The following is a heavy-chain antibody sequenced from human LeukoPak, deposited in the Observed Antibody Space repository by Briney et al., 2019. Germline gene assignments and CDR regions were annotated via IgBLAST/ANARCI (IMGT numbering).Heavy chain of an antibody. CDR2: ISGSGGST. Sequence: GGSLRLSCAASGITFSNYAMSWVRQAPGKGLEWVSGISGSGGSTHYADSVKGRFTISRDNSKNTLYLQTNSLRAEDTAVYYCARSLGLMVYAFYYFDYWGQGTLVTVSS. V-gene: IGHV3-23*01. CDR3: ARSLGLMVYAFYYFDY. D-gene: IGHD2-8*01. J-gene: IGHJ4*02. CDR1: GITFSNYA.